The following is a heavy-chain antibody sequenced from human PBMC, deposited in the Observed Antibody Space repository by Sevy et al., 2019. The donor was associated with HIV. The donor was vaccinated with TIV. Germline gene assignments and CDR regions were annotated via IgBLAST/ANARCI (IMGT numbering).Heavy chain of an antibody. D-gene: IGHD3-10*01. CDR3: ARDTTPKYYYGSGSYYYGMDV. CDR1: GGSISSYY. J-gene: IGHJ6*02. V-gene: IGHV4-4*07. CDR2: IYTSGST. Sequence: LSLTCTVSGGSISSYYWSWIRQPAGKGLEWIGRIYTSGSTNYNPSLKSRVTMSVDTSKNQFSLKLSSVTAADTAVYYCARDTTPKYYYGSGSYYYGMDVWGQRTTVTVSS.